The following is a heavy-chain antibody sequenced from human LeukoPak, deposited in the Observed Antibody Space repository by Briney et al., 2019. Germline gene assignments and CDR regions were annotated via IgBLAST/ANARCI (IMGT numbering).Heavy chain of an antibody. CDR2: ISGSGGST. Sequence: GGSLRLSCAASGFTFSSYAMSWVRQAPGKGLEWVSAISGSGGSTYYADSVKGRFTISRDNSKNTLYLQMNSLRAEDTAVYYCAKQLYCSGGSCYGMDVWGQGTTVTVSS. CDR1: GFTFSSYA. J-gene: IGHJ6*02. D-gene: IGHD2-15*01. V-gene: IGHV3-23*01. CDR3: AKQLYCSGGSCYGMDV.